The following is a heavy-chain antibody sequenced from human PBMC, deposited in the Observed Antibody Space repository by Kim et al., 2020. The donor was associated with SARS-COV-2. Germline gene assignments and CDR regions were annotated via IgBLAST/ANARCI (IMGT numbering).Heavy chain of an antibody. CDR3: AKDNPYHYVWGRLDY. D-gene: IGHD3-16*01. CDR1: GFTFSTYA. V-gene: IGHV3-30*18. J-gene: IGHJ4*02. CDR2: ISYDGSNK. Sequence: GGSLRLSCAASGFTFSTYAMHWVRQAPGKGLEWVAVISYDGSNKYYVDSVKGRFTISRDNSKNTLYLQMNSLRAEDTAVYYCAKDNPYHYVWGRLDYWGPGTLVTVSP.